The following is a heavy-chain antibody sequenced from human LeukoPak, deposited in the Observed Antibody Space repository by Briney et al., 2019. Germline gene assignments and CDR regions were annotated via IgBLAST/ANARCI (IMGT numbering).Heavy chain of an antibody. D-gene: IGHD3-10*01. Sequence: SGPGLVKPSETLSLTCTVSGGSISSSSYYWVWIRQPPGKGLEWIGSIYYSGSTYCNPSLTSRVTISVDTSKSQFSLKLSSVTAADTAVYYCARHESLLLWFGELSPFLDXWGQGXLVTVS. J-gene: IGHJ4*02. CDR3: ARHESLLLWFGELSPFLDX. CDR1: GGSISSSSYY. V-gene: IGHV4-39*01. CDR2: IYYSGST.